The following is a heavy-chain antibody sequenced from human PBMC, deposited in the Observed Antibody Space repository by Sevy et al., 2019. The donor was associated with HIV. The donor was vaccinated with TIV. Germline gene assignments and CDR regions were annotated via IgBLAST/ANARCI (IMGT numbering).Heavy chain of an antibody. CDR3: ATPLPSGWYEGTGGYFDL. CDR1: GGSISSSSYY. J-gene: IGHJ2*01. D-gene: IGHD6-13*01. CDR2: LYSTGAT. Sequence: SETLSLTCTISGGSISSSSYYWGWIRQPPGKGLEWMGSLYSTGATSYNPSLEGRVTVSADTSRNRFYLKLDPVSAADTAVYYCATPLPSGWYEGTGGYFDLWGRGTLVTVSS. V-gene: IGHV4-39*01.